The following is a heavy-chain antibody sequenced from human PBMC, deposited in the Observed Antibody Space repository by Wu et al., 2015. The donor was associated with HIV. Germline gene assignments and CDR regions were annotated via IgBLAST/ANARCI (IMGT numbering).Heavy chain of an antibody. CDR1: GYTFIAYY. V-gene: IGHV1-46*01. CDR2: INPSSESP. Sequence: QGRLVQSGAEVKKPGASVKVSCKTSGYTFIAYYLHWVRQAPGQGLEWMAVINPSSESPTYAQKFQGRVTLTSDTSTSTVYMDLSSLRSEDTAVYYCASGSGDFDYWGQGTLVTVSS. D-gene: IGHD3-10*01. CDR3: ASGSGDFDY. J-gene: IGHJ4*02.